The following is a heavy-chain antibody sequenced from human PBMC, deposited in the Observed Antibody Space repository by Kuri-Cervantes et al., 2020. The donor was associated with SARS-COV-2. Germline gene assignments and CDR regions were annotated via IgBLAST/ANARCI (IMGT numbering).Heavy chain of an antibody. CDR1: GGSISSGDYY. CDR3: ARTLASITGTYMDV. V-gene: IGHV4-30-4*08. CDR2: IYYSGST. D-gene: IGHD1-7*01. J-gene: IGHJ6*03. Sequence: LRLSCTVFGGSISSGDYYWSWIRQPPGKGLEWIGYIYYSGSTYYNPSLKSRVTISVDTSKNQFSLKLSSVTAADTAVYYCARTLASITGTYMDVWGKGTTVTVSS.